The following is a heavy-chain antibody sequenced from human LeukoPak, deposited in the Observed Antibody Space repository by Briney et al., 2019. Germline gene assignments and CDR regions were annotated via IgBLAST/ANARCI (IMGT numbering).Heavy chain of an antibody. Sequence: ASVKVSCKTSGYTFSIYGISWVRQAPGQGLEWMGWISPLKSNTSYAQKFQGRVTMTTDTSTTTAYMEIVGLTSDDTALYYCARISSSHRGFLYWGQGTLVTVSS. CDR2: ISPLKSNT. CDR1: GYTFSIYG. V-gene: IGHV1-18*01. J-gene: IGHJ4*02. D-gene: IGHD2-15*01. CDR3: ARISSSHRGFLY.